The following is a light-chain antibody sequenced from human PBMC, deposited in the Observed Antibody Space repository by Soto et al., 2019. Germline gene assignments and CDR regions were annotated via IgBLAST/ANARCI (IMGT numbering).Light chain of an antibody. CDR2: EDI. Sequence: QSALTQPASVSGSPGQSITISCTGTSSDVGSYNLVSWYQQHHGKAPKLMIYEDIERPSGVSNRFSGSKSGNTASLTISGLQTEDEADYYCCSYAGGTSVVFGGGTKLTVL. CDR3: CSYAGGTSVV. V-gene: IGLV2-23*01. J-gene: IGLJ2*01. CDR1: SSDVGSYNL.